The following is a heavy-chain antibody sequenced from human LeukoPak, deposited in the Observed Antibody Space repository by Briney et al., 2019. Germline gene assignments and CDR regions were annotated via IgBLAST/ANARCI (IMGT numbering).Heavy chain of an antibody. Sequence: EPSQTLSLTCTVSGGSISSGDYYWSWIRQPPGKGLEWIGEINHSGSTNYNPSLKSRVTISVDTSKDHFSLKLSSVTAADTAVYYCARRGIVVVRAYYFDYWGQGTLVTVSS. CDR1: GGSISSGDYY. J-gene: IGHJ4*02. CDR3: ARRGIVVVRAYYFDY. V-gene: IGHV4-30-4*08. D-gene: IGHD3-22*01. CDR2: INHSGST.